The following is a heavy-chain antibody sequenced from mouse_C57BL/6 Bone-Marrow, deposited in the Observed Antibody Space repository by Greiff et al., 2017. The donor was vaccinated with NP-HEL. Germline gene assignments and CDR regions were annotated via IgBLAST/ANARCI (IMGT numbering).Heavy chain of an antibody. V-gene: IGHV5-17*01. D-gene: IGHD1-1*01. CDR2: LSSGSSTI. J-gene: IGHJ2*01. CDR1: GFTFSDYG. Sequence: EVKLQESGGGLVKPGGSLKLSCAASGFTFSDYGMHWVRQAPEKGLEWVAYLSSGSSTIYYADTVKGRFTISRDNAKNTLFLQMTSLRSEDTAMYYCARDYGSSFDYWGQGTTLTVSS. CDR3: ARDYGSSFDY.